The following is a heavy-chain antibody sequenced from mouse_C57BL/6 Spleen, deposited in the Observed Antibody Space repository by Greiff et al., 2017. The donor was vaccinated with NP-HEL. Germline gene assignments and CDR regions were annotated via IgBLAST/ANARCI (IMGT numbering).Heavy chain of an antibody. CDR2: INPNNGGT. J-gene: IGHJ2*01. CDR1: GYTFTDYN. D-gene: IGHD1-1*01. V-gene: IGHV1-18*01. Sequence: EVQLQQSGPELVKPGASVKIPCKASGYTFTDYNMDWVKQSHGKSLEWIGDINPNNGGTIYNQKFKGKATLTVDKSSSTAYMELRSLTSEDTAVYYCARRPRYYGSRYYFDYWGQGTTLTVSS. CDR3: ARRPRYYGSRYYFDY.